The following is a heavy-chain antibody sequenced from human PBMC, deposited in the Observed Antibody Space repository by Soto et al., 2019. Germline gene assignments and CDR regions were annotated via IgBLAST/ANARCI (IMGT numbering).Heavy chain of an antibody. Sequence: ASVKVSCKACGDTFTGYYMHWVGQARGQGLEWMGWINPNSGGTNYAQKFQGRVTMTRDTSISTAYMELSRLRSDDTAVYYCASSVCASCSMGGMDVWGQGTMVTVSS. CDR3: ASSVCASCSMGGMDV. V-gene: IGHV1-2*02. J-gene: IGHJ6*02. CDR1: GDTFTGYY. CDR2: INPNSGGT. D-gene: IGHD2-2*01.